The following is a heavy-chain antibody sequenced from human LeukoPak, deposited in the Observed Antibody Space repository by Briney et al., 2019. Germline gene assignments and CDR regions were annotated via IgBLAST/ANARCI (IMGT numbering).Heavy chain of an antibody. D-gene: IGHD2-2*01. CDR3: AKVSSSSCYGWNDY. CDR2: ISHSGVNT. V-gene: IGHV3-23*01. Sequence: PGGSLRLSCAASGFTFSNYGMSWVRQAPGKGLQWASVISHSGVNTYYADSVKGRFTISRDSSKNTLFLQMNSLRAEDTAVYYCAKVSSSSCYGWNDYWGQGTLVTVSS. CDR1: GFTFSNYG. J-gene: IGHJ4*02.